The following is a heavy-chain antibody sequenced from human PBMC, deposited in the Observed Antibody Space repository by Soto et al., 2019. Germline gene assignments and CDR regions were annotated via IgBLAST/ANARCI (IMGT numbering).Heavy chain of an antibody. V-gene: IGHV3-23*01. CDR1: GCTFSIYA. D-gene: IGHD6-19*01. CDR3: AKYGGAVARYNWLET. CDR2: ISGSGGST. Sequence: PGGSXRLSCASSGCTFSIYAMSWFRHAPGKGLELVSAISGSGGSTYYADSVKGRFTISRYNSKNTLYLQMNSLRAEDTAVYYSAKYGGAVARYNWLETCGQGPLVTV. J-gene: IGHJ5*02.